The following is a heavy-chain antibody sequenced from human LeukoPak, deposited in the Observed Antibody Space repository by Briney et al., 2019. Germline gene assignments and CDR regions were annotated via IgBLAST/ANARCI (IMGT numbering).Heavy chain of an antibody. J-gene: IGHJ4*02. CDR2: IYYSGST. CDR1: GGSISSSSYY. CDR3: ARLLVVIVPAVPDY. D-gene: IGHD2-2*01. Sequence: PSETLSLTCTVSGGSISSSSYYWGWIRQPPGKGLEWIGSIYYSGSTYYNPSLKSRVTISVDTSKNQFSLKLSSVTAADTAVYYCARLLVVIVPAVPDYWGQGALVTVSS. V-gene: IGHV4-39*01.